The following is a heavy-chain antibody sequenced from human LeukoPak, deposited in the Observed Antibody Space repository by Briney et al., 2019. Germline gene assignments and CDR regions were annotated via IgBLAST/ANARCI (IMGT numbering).Heavy chain of an antibody. CDR1: GGTFSSYA. CDR2: IIPIFGTA. J-gene: IGHJ6*03. Sequence: ASVKVSCKASGGTFSSYAISWVRQAPGQGLEWMGGIIPIFGTANYAQKFQGRVTITTDESTSTAYMELSSLRSEDTAVYYCARGDSYGPLNYYYYYMDVWGKGTTVTVSS. V-gene: IGHV1-69*05. CDR3: ARGDSYGPLNYYYYYMDV. D-gene: IGHD5-18*01.